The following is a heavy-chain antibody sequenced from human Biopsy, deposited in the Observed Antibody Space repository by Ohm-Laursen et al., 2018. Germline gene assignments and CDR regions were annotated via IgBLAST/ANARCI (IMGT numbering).Heavy chain of an antibody. Sequence: SLRLSCTASGFTFDDHVMHWVRQAPGKGLEWVSGISWDGGSEGYADSVKGRFTISRDNAKNSLFLQMNSLTTEDTALYYCVRGYSSSWSGCPDHWGQGTLVTVSS. CDR2: ISWDGGSE. J-gene: IGHJ4*02. V-gene: IGHV3-9*01. D-gene: IGHD3-3*01. CDR1: GFTFDDHV. CDR3: VRGYSSSWSGCPDH.